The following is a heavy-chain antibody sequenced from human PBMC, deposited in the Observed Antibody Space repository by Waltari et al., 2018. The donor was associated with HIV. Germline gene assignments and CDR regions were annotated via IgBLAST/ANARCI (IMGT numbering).Heavy chain of an antibody. J-gene: IGHJ5*01. CDR2: AIPMFGTA. V-gene: IGHV1-69*08. CDR1: GGAFVSHT. D-gene: IGHD3-10*01. CDR3: ASARETMGVDFDS. Sequence: QVQLVQSGAEVKKPGSSVKVSCKASGGAFVSHTINWVRQAPGQGLEWMGRAIPMFGTANYAQKFQGRGTITADKSTSTAYMELNGLRFDDTAVYYCASARETMGVDFDSWGQGTLVTVS.